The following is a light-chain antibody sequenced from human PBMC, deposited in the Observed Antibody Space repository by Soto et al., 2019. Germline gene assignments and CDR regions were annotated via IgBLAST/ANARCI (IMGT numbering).Light chain of an antibody. CDR2: EVS. CDR1: SSDVGGYNY. CDR3: CSYASSSTLV. J-gene: IGLJ1*01. Sequence: QSALTQPASMSGSPGQSITISCSGTSSDVGGYNYVSWYQQHPRKVPKLMIYEVSNRPSGVSNRFSGSKSGNTASLTISGLQAEDEADYYCCSYASSSTLVFGTGTKLTVL. V-gene: IGLV2-14*01.